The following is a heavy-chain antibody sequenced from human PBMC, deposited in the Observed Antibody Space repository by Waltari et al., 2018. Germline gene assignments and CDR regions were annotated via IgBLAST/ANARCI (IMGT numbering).Heavy chain of an antibody. CDR2: IGTAGDT. D-gene: IGHD2-2*02. CDR1: GFTFSSYD. V-gene: IGHV3-13*01. J-gene: IGHJ6*02. Sequence: EVQLVESGGGLVQPGRSLRLSCTASGFTFSSYDMHWVRHAPGKGLEWVSAIGTAGDTYYPGSVKGRFTISRENAKNSLYLQMNSLRAEDTAVYYCARDRVVPAAIYYYYYGMDVWGQGTTVTVSS. CDR3: ARDRVVPAAIYYYYYGMDV.